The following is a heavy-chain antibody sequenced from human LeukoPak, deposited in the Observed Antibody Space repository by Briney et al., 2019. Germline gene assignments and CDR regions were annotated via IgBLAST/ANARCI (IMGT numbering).Heavy chain of an antibody. J-gene: IGHJ4*02. D-gene: IGHD1-1*01. V-gene: IGHV1-2*02. CDR3: AREADWNDAHY. CDR1: GYTFTGYY. CDR2: INPNSGGT. Sequence: ASVTVTCKASGYTFTGYYMHWVRQAPGQGLEWMGWINPNSGGTNYAQKFQGRVTMTRDTSISTAYMELSRLRSDDTAVYYCAREADWNDAHYWGQGTMVTVSS.